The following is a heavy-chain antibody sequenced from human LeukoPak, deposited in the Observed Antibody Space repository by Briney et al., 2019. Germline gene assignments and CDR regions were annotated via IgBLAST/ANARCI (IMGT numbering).Heavy chain of an antibody. Sequence: QTLSLTCAISGDSVSSNSAAWNWIRQSPSRGLEWLGRTYYRSKWYNDYAVSVKSRITINPDTSKNQFSLQLNSVTPEDTAVYYCARGGKYCSGGSCYFSLDYWGQGTLVTVSS. V-gene: IGHV6-1*01. D-gene: IGHD2-15*01. J-gene: IGHJ4*02. CDR2: TYYRSKWYN. CDR3: ARGGKYCSGGSCYFSLDY. CDR1: GDSVSSNSAA.